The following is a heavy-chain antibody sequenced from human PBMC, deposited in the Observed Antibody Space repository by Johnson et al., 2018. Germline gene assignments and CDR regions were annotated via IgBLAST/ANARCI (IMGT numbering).Heavy chain of an antibody. CDR2: IKPDGSEK. CDR3: FAGNARSNDAFDM. Sequence: VQLVESGGGFVQPGGSLRLSCSASGFSFSSYWMTWVRQAPGKGLEWVANIKPDGSEKYYVDSVKGRFTISRDNAKNSLFLHMNSLRAEDTAVYYCFAGNARSNDAFDMWGQGTMVIVSS. J-gene: IGHJ3*02. CDR1: GFSFSSYW. D-gene: IGHD5-24*01. V-gene: IGHV3-7*01.